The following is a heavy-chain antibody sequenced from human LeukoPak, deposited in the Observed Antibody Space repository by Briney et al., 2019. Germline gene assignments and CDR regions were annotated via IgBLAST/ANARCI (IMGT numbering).Heavy chain of an antibody. CDR3: AENSSSWYYF. Sequence: ASVKVSCKASGYTFTGYYIHWVRQAPGQGLEWMGRINPNSGGTNYAQKFQGRVTTTRDTSISTAYMELSRLRSEDTAVYYCAENSSSWYYFWGQGTLVTVSS. CDR1: GYTFTGYY. V-gene: IGHV1-2*06. J-gene: IGHJ4*02. D-gene: IGHD6-13*01. CDR2: INPNSGGT.